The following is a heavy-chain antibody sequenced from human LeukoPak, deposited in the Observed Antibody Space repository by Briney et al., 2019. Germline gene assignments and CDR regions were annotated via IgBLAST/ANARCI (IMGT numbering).Heavy chain of an antibody. D-gene: IGHD4-23*01. CDR1: GGSISGYY. V-gene: IGHV4-59*08. J-gene: IGHJ6*02. CDR3: ARGDYGGNSGYYYGLDV. Sequence: SETLSLTCTVSGGSISGYYWNWIRQPPGKGLEWIGYIYYSGSTSYNPSLKNRVTISVDTSKNQFSLNLTSLTAADTAVYYCARGDYGGNSGYYYGLDVWGQGTTVTVSS. CDR2: IYYSGST.